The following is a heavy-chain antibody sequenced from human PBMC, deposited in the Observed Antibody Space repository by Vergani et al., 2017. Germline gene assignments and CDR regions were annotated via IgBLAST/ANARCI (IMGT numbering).Heavy chain of an antibody. CDR2: IWYDGSNK. Sequence: QVQLVESVGGVVQPGRSLRLSCAASGFTFSSYGMHWVRQAPGKGLEWVAVIWYDGSNKYYADSVKGRFTISRDNSKNTLYLQMNSLRAEDTAVYYCARGELWFGELLYNWFDPWGQGTLVTVSS. V-gene: IGHV3-33*01. CDR1: GFTFSSYG. CDR3: ARGELWFGELLYNWFDP. D-gene: IGHD3-10*01. J-gene: IGHJ5*02.